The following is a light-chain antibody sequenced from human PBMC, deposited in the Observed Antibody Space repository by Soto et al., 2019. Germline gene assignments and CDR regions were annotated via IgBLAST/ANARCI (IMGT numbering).Light chain of an antibody. CDR1: SSDVGGYDY. V-gene: IGLV2-14*01. Sequence: QSVLTQPASVSGPPGQSITVSCTGTSSDVGGYDYVSWYQQHPGNAPKLLISDVTNRPSGVSNRFSGSKSGNTASLTISGLQTEDDADTSCTSYTTSSTHVSGPWTK. CDR2: DVT. J-gene: IGLJ1*01. CDR3: TSYTTSSTHV.